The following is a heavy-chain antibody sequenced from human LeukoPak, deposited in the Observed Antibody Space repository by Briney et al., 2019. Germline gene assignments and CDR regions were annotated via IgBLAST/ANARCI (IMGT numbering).Heavy chain of an antibody. Sequence: PGGSLRLSCATSGFTFSSYWMHWVRQAPGKGLVWVSRINSDGSNTSYADSETGRFPISRDNAKRTLYLQINSLRAEDTAVYYSARGYRYGYRIDYWGQGTLVTVPS. J-gene: IGHJ4*02. CDR1: GFTFSSYW. CDR3: ARGYRYGYRIDY. V-gene: IGHV3-74*01. CDR2: INSDGSNT. D-gene: IGHD5-18*01.